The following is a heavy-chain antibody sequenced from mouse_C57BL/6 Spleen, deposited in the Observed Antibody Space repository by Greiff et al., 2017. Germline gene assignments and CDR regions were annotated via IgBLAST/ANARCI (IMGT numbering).Heavy chain of an antibody. D-gene: IGHD2-4*01. V-gene: IGHV1-55*01. CDR1: GYTFTSYW. CDR2: IYPGSGST. CDR3: ARGGYDYDNYYAMDY. J-gene: IGHJ4*01. Sequence: QVQLQQPGAELVKPGASVKMSCKASGYTFTSYWITWVKQRPGQGLEWIGDIYPGSGSTNYNEKFKSKATLTVDTSSSTAYMQLSSLTSEDSAVYYCARGGYDYDNYYAMDYWGQGTSVTVSS.